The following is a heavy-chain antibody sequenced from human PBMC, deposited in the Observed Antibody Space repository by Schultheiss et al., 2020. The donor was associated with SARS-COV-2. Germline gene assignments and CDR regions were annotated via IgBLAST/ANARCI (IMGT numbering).Heavy chain of an antibody. V-gene: IGHV4-30-4*01. Sequence: SETLSLTCTVSGGSISSSNWWSWVRQPPGKGLEWIGYIYYSGSTYYNPSLKSRVTISVDTSKNQFSLKLSSVTAADTAVYYCARAAYGDSPWDWFDPWGQGTLVTVS. D-gene: IGHD4-17*01. CDR3: ARAAYGDSPWDWFDP. CDR1: GGSISSSNW. CDR2: IYYSGST. J-gene: IGHJ5*02.